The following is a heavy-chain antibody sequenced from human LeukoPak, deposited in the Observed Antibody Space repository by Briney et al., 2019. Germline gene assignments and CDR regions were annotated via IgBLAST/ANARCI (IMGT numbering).Heavy chain of an antibody. CDR1: GFTFSTYA. D-gene: IGHD3-22*01. Sequence: GGSLRLSCAASGFTFSTYAMHWVRQAPGKGLEWVAVIPYDGSNKYYADSVKGRFTISRENSKNRLYLQMNSLRAEDTAVYYCARHNDYGDYFLDYWGQGTLVTVSS. CDR2: IPYDGSNK. CDR3: ARHNDYGDYFLDY. V-gene: IGHV3-30*04. J-gene: IGHJ4*02.